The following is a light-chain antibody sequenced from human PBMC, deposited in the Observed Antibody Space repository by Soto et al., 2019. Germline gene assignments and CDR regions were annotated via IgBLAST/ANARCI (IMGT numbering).Light chain of an antibody. CDR2: DND. V-gene: IGLV1-51*01. J-gene: IGLJ3*02. CDR3: GTWDSSLSAWV. Sequence: QSVLTQPPSVSAAPGQKVTISCSGGISNIGNTYASWYQQLPGAAPKLLIYDNDKRPSGIPDRFSGSKSGTSATLGITGLQTGDEADYYCGTWDSSLSAWVFGGGTQLTVL. CDR1: ISNIGNTY.